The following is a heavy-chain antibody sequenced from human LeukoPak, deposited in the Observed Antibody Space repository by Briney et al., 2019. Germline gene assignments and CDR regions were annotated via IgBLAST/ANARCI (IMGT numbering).Heavy chain of an antibody. CDR1: GGSISSYY. V-gene: IGHV4-30-4*08. Sequence: PSETLSLTCTVSGGSISSYYWSWIRQPPGKGLEWIGYIYYSGSTYYNPSPKSRVTLSVDTSKNQFSLKLSSVTAADTAVYYCAREEWFDPWGQGTLVTVSS. CDR2: IYYSGST. J-gene: IGHJ5*02. CDR3: AREEWFDP.